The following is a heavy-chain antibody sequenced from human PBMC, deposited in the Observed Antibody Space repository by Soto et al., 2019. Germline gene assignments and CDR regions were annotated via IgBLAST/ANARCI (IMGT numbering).Heavy chain of an antibody. Sequence: EVQLVESGEGLVQPGGSLRLSCAASGFTFSNYAMHWVRQAPGKGLEYVSAISSNGGSTYYADSVKGRFTLSRDNSKNMLYLQMGSLRAEDMAVYYCARGGGTATTSHLDYWGQGTLVTVSS. CDR2: ISSNGGST. J-gene: IGHJ4*02. V-gene: IGHV3-64*02. D-gene: IGHD1-1*01. CDR1: GFTFSNYA. CDR3: ARGGGTATTSHLDY.